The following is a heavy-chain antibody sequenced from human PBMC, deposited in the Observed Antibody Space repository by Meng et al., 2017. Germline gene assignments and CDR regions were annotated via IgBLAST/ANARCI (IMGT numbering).Heavy chain of an antibody. V-gene: IGHV4-4*02. D-gene: IGHD3-10*01. Sequence: GHQAGLGPGLVKPSGTRFLTCVASGGSIRSSNWWSWGRQPPGKGLEWIGEIYHSGSTNYNPSLKSRVTISVDKSKNQFSLKLSSVTAADTAVYYCARMSVLLWFGELFLNWGQGTLVTVSS. CDR1: GGSIRSSNW. CDR3: ARMSVLLWFGELFLN. J-gene: IGHJ4*02. CDR2: IYHSGST.